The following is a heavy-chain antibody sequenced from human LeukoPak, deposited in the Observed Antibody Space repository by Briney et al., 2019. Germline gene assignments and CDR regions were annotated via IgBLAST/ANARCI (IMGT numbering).Heavy chain of an antibody. CDR3: ARENPQEMAEDY. D-gene: IGHD5-24*01. Sequence: ASVKVSCKASGYTFSGYYMHWVRQAPGQGLEWMGWINPNSGGTNYAQKFQGRVTMTRDTSISTAYMELSRLRSDDTAVYYCARENPQEMAEDYWGQGTLVTVSS. J-gene: IGHJ4*02. CDR2: INPNSGGT. V-gene: IGHV1-2*02. CDR1: GYTFSGYY.